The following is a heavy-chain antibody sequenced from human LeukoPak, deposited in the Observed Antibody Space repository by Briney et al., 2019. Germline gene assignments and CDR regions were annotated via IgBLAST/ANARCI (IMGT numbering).Heavy chain of an antibody. CDR1: GYTFTDYY. V-gene: IGHV1-2*02. CDR2: INPNSGGT. CDR3: ARVRPIAVSATWWDY. D-gene: IGHD6-19*01. J-gene: IGHJ4*02. Sequence: ASVKVSCKTSGYTFTDYYMHWVRQAPGQGLKWMGWINPNSGGTHSAQKFQGRVTMTRDTSITTAYMELSRLNSDDTAVYYCARVRPIAVSATWWDYWGQGTLVTVSS.